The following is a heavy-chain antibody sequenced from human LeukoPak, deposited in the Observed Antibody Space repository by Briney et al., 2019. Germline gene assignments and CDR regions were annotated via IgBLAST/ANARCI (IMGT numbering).Heavy chain of an antibody. CDR1: GFTFSSYG. J-gene: IGHJ4*02. Sequence: GGSLRLSCAASGFTFSSYGMHWVRQAPGKGLEWVAVISYDGSNKYYADSVKGRFTISRDNSKNTLYLQMNSLRAEDTAVYYCAKNGGNSPYYFDYWGQGTLVTVSS. CDR3: AKNGGNSPYYFDY. D-gene: IGHD4-23*01. V-gene: IGHV3-30*18. CDR2: ISYDGSNK.